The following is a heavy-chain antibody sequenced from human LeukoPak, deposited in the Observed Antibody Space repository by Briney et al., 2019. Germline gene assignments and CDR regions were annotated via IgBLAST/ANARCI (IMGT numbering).Heavy chain of an antibody. CDR3: ARDASHFDSSGYFHNYYYGMDV. J-gene: IGHJ6*02. D-gene: IGHD3-22*01. CDR2: IGNDGRMM. Sequence: GGSLRLSCAASRFTLSSHPMNWVRQAPGKGLEWVSYIGNDGRMMYYADSVKGRFTISRDSAKNSLYLQMNSLGADDTAVYYCARDASHFDSSGYFHNYYYGMDVWGQGTTVTVSS. V-gene: IGHV3-48*03. CDR1: RFTLSSHP.